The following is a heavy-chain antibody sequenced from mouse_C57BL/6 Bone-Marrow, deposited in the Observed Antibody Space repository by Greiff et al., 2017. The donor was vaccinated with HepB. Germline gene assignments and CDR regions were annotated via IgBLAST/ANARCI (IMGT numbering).Heavy chain of an antibody. CDR3: AREGRLPFAY. V-gene: IGHV5-4*01. CDR1: GFTFSSYA. J-gene: IGHJ3*01. Sequence: EVKLVESGGGLVKPGGSLKLSCAASGFTFSSYAMSWVRQTPEKRLEWVATISDGGSYTYYPANVKGRFTISRDNAKNNLYLQMSHLKSEDTAMYYCAREGRLPFAYWGQGTLVTVSA. CDR2: ISDGGSYT. D-gene: IGHD1-1*01.